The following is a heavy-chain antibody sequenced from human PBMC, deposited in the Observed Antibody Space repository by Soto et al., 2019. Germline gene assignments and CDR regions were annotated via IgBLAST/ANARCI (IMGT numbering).Heavy chain of an antibody. CDR1: GFSVSGVY. D-gene: IGHD3-16*01. CDR3: ARVDTLYAEVDH. CDR2: LYTDNTA. V-gene: IGHV3-66*01. J-gene: IGHJ4*02. Sequence: EVQLVESGGDLVQPGGSLRLSCAVSGFSVSGVYMTWVRQVPGKGLEWISLLYTDNTAYYADSVKGRFTISKDSSKDTLFLQMNGLRAEDTAVYYCARVDTLYAEVDHWGQGTLVTVSS.